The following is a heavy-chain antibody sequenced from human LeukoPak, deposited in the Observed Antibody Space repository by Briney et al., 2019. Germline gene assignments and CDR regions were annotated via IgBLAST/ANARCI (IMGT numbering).Heavy chain of an antibody. Sequence: GASAKVSCKASGGTFSSYAISWVRQAPGQGLEWMGGIIPIFGTANYAQKFQGRVTITADKSTSTAYMELSSLRSDDTAVYYCARDNSIADRGWWFDPWGQGTLVTVSS. CDR2: IIPIFGTA. V-gene: IGHV1-69*06. CDR1: GGTFSSYA. D-gene: IGHD4-23*01. CDR3: ARDNSIADRGWWFDP. J-gene: IGHJ5*02.